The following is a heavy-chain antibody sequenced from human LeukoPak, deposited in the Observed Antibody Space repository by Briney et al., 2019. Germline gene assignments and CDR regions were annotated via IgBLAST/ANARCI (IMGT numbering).Heavy chain of an antibody. V-gene: IGHV4-34*01. Sequence: SETLSLTCAVYGGSFSGYYWSWIRQPPGKGLEWIGEINHSGSTNYNPSLKSRVTISVDTSKNQFSLKLSSVTAADTAVYYCARWGGDSSHYWGQGTLVTVSS. CDR3: ARWGGDSSHY. J-gene: IGHJ4*02. CDR1: GGSFSGYY. CDR2: INHSGST. D-gene: IGHD2-21*02.